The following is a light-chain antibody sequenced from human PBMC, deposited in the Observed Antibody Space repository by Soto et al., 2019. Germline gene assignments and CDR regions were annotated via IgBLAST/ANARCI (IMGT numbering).Light chain of an antibody. Sequence: QSVLTQSASVSGSPGQAITISCTGTSSDVGAYNYVSWYQQHPGKAPKLIIYDVSKRPSGVSNRFSGSKSGNTASLTISALQAEDEADYYCSSFTSSSTRVFGTGTKVTVL. V-gene: IGLV2-14*01. J-gene: IGLJ1*01. CDR3: SSFTSSSTRV. CDR1: SSDVGAYNY. CDR2: DVS.